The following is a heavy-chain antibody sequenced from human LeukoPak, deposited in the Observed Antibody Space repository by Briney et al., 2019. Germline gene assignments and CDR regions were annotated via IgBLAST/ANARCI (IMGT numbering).Heavy chain of an antibody. CDR1: GGSFSGYY. CDR2: INHSGST. Sequence: SETLSLTCAVYGGSFSGYYWSWIRQPPGKGLEWIGEINHSGSTNYNPSLKSRVTISVDTTKNQFSLKLSSVTAADTAVYYCAREGGGYGGDYWGQGTLVTVSS. D-gene: IGHD2-15*01. J-gene: IGHJ4*02. CDR3: AREGGGYGGDY. V-gene: IGHV4-34*01.